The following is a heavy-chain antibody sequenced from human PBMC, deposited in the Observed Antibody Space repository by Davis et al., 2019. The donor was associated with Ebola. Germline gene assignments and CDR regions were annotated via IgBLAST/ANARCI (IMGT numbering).Heavy chain of an antibody. J-gene: IGHJ4*02. D-gene: IGHD5-24*01. Sequence: GESLKISCAASGFTFSDYYMSWIRQAPGKGLEWVSYISSSGSTIYYADSVKGRFTISRDNAKNSLYLQMNSLRAEDTALYFCAKGYLRKRFFDYWGQGALVTVSS. CDR1: GFTFSDYY. CDR2: ISSSGSTI. CDR3: AKGYLRKRFFDY. V-gene: IGHV3-11*01.